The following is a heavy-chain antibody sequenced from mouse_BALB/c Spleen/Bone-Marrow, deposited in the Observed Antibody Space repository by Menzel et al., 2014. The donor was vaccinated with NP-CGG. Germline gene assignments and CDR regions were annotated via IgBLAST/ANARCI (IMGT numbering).Heavy chain of an antibody. D-gene: IGHD3-1*01. Sequence: QVQLQQPGPELVKPGASVKMSCKAYGYTFTDYVISWVKQRTGQGLEWIGEIYPGSGSTYYNEKFKGKATLTADKSSNTAYMQLSSLPSEDSAVYFCARGLGLPFYAMDYWGQGTSVTVSS. J-gene: IGHJ4*01. CDR3: ARGLGLPFYAMDY. V-gene: IGHV1-81*01. CDR2: IYPGSGST. CDR1: GYTFTDYV.